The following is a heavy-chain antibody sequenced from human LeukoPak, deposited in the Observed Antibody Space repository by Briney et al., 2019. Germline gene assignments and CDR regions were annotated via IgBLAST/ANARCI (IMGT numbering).Heavy chain of an antibody. V-gene: IGHV3-23*01. D-gene: IGHD2-21*01. J-gene: IGHJ4*02. Sequence: PGGSLRLSCAASGFTFSSSAMSWVRQVPGKGLEWVSGISASGGSTSYADSVRGRFTISRDNSKNTLHLQMDRLRAEDTAVYYCAGPFYSSSDYWGQGTLVTVSS. CDR1: GFTFSSSA. CDR3: AGPFYSSSDY. CDR2: ISASGGST.